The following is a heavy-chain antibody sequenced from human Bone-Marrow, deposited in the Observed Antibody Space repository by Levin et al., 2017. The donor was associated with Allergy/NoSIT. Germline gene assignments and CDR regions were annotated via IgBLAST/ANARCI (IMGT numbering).Heavy chain of an antibody. CDR3: ASGESTSFTPDFAY. D-gene: IGHD6-6*01. Sequence: GSLRLSCAASGITLSSFTMNWVRQPPGKGLEWVSSISGGSNFIYYADSMRGRFTISRDNAKNSLYLQMTNLSAEDTGVYYCASGESTSFTPDFAYWGQGTLVTVSS. V-gene: IGHV3-21*01. CDR1: GITLSSFT. J-gene: IGHJ4*02. CDR2: ISGGSNFI.